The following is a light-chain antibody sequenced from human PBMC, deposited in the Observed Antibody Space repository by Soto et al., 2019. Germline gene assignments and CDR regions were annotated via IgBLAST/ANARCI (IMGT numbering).Light chain of an antibody. Sequence: QSVLTQSPSASASLGASVKLTCTLSSGHSSYAIAWHQQQPEKGPRYLMKLDSDGSHTKGDAIPDRFSGSSSGAERYLTISSLQSEDEADYYCMIWHNSAWFFGGGTKLTVL. CDR2: LDSDGSH. J-gene: IGLJ3*02. CDR3: MIWHNSAWF. CDR1: SGHSSYA. V-gene: IGLV4-69*01.